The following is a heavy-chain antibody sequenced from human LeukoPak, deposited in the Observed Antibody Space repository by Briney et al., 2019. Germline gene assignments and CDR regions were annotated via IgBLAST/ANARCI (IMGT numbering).Heavy chain of an antibody. CDR1: GFTFSSYS. Sequence: GSLRLSCAASGFTFSSYSMNWVRQAPGKGLEWVSSISSSSSYIYYADSVKGRFTISRDNAKNSLYLQMNSLRAEDTAVYYCARFSGYCSGGSCYYSDYWGQGTLVTVSS. V-gene: IGHV3-21*01. J-gene: IGHJ4*02. D-gene: IGHD2-15*01. CDR2: ISSSSSYI. CDR3: ARFSGYCSGGSCYYSDY.